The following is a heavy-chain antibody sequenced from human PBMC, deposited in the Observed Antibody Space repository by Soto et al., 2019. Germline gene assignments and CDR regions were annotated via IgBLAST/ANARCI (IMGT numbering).Heavy chain of an antibody. CDR2: TYYRSNWYT. Sequence: TQALSITCVISGDSVSSTSTAWRWIRQSPSRGLEWLGRTYYRSNWYTDYAVSVKSRITISPDTSKNQFSLQLNSVTPEDTAVYYCARGSYYSGWVWGQGTLVTVSS. V-gene: IGHV6-1*01. D-gene: IGHD6-19*01. J-gene: IGHJ4*02. CDR1: GDSVSSTSTA. CDR3: ARGSYYSGWV.